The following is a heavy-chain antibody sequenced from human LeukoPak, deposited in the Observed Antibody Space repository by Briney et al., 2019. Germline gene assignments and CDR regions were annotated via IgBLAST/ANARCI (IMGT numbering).Heavy chain of an antibody. CDR2: VYHDGRT. D-gene: IGHD6-6*01. Sequence: PSETLSLTCTVSGYSISSGYYWAWLRQSPGKGLEWIGNVYHDGRTYYNPSLKSRVTISVDTSTNQFSLKLSSVTATDTALYYCARNGEYSSSSSWFDPWGQGTLVTVSS. J-gene: IGHJ5*02. CDR3: ARNGEYSSSSSWFDP. CDR1: GYSISSGYY. V-gene: IGHV4-38-2*02.